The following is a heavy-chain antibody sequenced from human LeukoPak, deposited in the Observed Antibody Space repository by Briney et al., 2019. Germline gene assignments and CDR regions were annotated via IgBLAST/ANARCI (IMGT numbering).Heavy chain of an antibody. J-gene: IGHJ4*02. V-gene: IGHV1-18*01. CDR1: GYTFTNYG. D-gene: IGHD2/OR15-2a*01. Sequence: ASGKVSCKPSGYTFTNYGITWVRPAPGQGLEWMGWISAYNGHTNYAQKFQGRVIMTTDTSTNIAYMELKNLRSDDTAVYYCARAGLSGSEYWGQGTLVTVSS. CDR2: ISAYNGHT. CDR3: ARAGLSGSEY.